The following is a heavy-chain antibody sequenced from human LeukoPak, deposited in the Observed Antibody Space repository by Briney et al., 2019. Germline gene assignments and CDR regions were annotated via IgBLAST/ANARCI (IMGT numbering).Heavy chain of an antibody. CDR1: GFTFSNYA. CDR2: TSSSGGTT. Sequence: GSLRLSCSASGFTFSNYAIHWVRQAPGKGLECVSATSSSGGTTYYADSVKGRFTISRENAKNTLYLQMNSLEAEDTAVYYCAKDLRTTVTTQFFNYWGQGTLVTVSS. J-gene: IGHJ4*02. D-gene: IGHD4-11*01. V-gene: IGHV3-64*04. CDR3: AKDLRTTVTTQFFNY.